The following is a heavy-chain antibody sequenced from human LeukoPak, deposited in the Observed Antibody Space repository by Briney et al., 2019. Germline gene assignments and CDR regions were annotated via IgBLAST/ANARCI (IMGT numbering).Heavy chain of an antibody. V-gene: IGHV1-58*01. J-gene: IGHJ6*02. CDR3: AAHPRAYSTSWYKYYYYGMDV. CDR2: IVVGSGNT. Sequence: SVKVSCKASGFTFTSSAVQWVRQARGQRLEWIGWIVVGSGNTNYAQKFQERVTITRDMSTSTAYMELSSLRSEDTAVYYCAAHPRAYSTSWYKYYYYGMDVWGQGTTVTVSS. D-gene: IGHD6-13*01. CDR1: GFTFTSSA.